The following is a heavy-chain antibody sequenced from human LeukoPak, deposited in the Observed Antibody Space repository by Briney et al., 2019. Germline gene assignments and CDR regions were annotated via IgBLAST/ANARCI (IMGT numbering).Heavy chain of an antibody. Sequence: GGSLRLSCAASGFTFSSYGMHWVRQAPGKGLEWVALIRYDGSNKYYADSVKGRFTISRDNSKNTLYLQMNSLRAEDTAVYYCAKEGPGLRLLEWLLIDYWGQGTLVTVSS. CDR3: AKEGPGLRLLEWLLIDY. CDR1: GFTFSSYG. CDR2: IRYDGSNK. V-gene: IGHV3-30*02. J-gene: IGHJ4*02. D-gene: IGHD3-3*01.